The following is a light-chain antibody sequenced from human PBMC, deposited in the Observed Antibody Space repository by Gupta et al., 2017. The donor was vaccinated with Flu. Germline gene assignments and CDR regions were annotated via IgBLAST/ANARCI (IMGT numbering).Light chain of an antibody. CDR1: QSISSW. CDR2: KAS. V-gene: IGKV1-5*03. CDR3: QQYETYPLT. J-gene: IGKJ4*01. Sequence: PSTLSASVGDRVTITCRASQSISSWLAWYQQKPGKAPKLLIYKASILESGVPSRFSGSGSGTEFTLTISSLQPDDLAAYYCQQYETYPLTFGGGTKVEIK.